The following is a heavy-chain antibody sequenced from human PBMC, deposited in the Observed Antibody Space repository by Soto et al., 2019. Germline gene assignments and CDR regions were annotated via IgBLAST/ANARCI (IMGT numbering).Heavy chain of an antibody. CDR2: IYYIGTT. Sequence: QVQLQESGPGLVKPSETLSLTCSVSDGSVNTGNYYWSWIRQTPGKGLEWIGHIYYIGTTNYNPSLKSRVTISVDTSKNQFSLKVTSVTAADTAVYFCAREEKQLSRYGGDFDYWGQGILVTVSS. CDR1: DGSVNTGNYY. J-gene: IGHJ4*02. V-gene: IGHV4-61*01. D-gene: IGHD3-16*01. CDR3: AREEKQLSRYGGDFDY.